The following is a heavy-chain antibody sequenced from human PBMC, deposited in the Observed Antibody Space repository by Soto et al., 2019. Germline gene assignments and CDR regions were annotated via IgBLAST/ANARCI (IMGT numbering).Heavy chain of an antibody. J-gene: IGHJ4*02. V-gene: IGHV1-69*19. Sequence: QVQLVQSGAEMKKPGSSVKVSCQSSGGTFNTYAMNWVRQAPGQGPEWMGDISPMFGAANYAPKFQGRVTIPQDESTDTSYIQSRSLTSEDTALYFCAREVQVQTPAFVYWGQGTLVTVSS. CDR2: ISPMFGAA. D-gene: IGHD3-10*01. CDR1: GGTFNTYA. CDR3: AREVQVQTPAFVY.